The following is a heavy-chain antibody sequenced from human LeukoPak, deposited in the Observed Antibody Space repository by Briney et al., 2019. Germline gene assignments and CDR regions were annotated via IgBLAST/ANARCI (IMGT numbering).Heavy chain of an antibody. V-gene: IGHV4-34*01. CDR3: ARGGVTTLDGMDV. J-gene: IGHJ6*02. Sequence: SETLSLTCAVYGGSFGGYYWSWIRQPPGKGLEWIGEINHSGSTNYNPSLKSRVTISVDTSKNQFSLKLSSVTAANTAVYYCARGGVTTLDGMDVWGQGTTVTVSS. CDR1: GGSFGGYY. CDR2: INHSGST. D-gene: IGHD4-17*01.